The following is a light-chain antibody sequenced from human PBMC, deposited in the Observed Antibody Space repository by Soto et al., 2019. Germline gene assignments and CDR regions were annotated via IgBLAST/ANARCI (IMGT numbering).Light chain of an antibody. CDR1: QGISNH. Sequence: DIQLTQSPSFLSASVGDRVTITCRASQGISNHFAWYQQKPGKAPSLLIYHASTLQSGVQSRFSGSQSRQDFTLSISTLQTEDFATYYCQHLYSYTFTFGPGTKVDV. V-gene: IGKV1-9*01. CDR3: QHLYSYTFT. CDR2: HAS. J-gene: IGKJ3*01.